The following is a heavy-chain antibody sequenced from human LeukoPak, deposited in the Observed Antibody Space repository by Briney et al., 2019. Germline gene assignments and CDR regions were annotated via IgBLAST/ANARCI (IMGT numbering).Heavy chain of an antibody. CDR1: GFTFSDYY. CDR2: ISSSGSTI. CDR3: ARDRPYYDSSGYYVY. V-gene: IGHV3-11*01. J-gene: IGHJ4*02. D-gene: IGHD3-22*01. Sequence: PGGSLRLSCAASGFTFSDYYMSWIRQAPGKGLEWVSYISSSGSTIYYADSVKGRFTISRDNAKNSLYLQMNSLRAEDTAVYYCARDRPYYDSSGYYVYWGQGTLVTVSS.